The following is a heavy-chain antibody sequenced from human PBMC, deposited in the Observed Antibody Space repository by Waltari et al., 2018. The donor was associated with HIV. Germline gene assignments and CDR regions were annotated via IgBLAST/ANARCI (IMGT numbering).Heavy chain of an antibody. CDR2: ISSSSSSI. CDR1: GFTFSSYS. Sequence: EVQLVESGGGLAQPGGSLRLSCAASGFTFSSYSMNWVRQAPGKGLEWVSYISSSSSSIYYADSVKGRFTISRDNAKNSLYLQMNSLRAEDTAVYYCARTLLRFLEPHGGGFDYWGQGTLVTVSS. D-gene: IGHD3-3*01. CDR3: ARTLLRFLEPHGGGFDY. J-gene: IGHJ4*02. V-gene: IGHV3-48*04.